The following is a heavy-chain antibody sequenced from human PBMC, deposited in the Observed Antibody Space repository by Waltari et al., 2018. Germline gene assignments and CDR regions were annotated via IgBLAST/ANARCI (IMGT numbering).Heavy chain of an antibody. J-gene: IGHJ4*02. D-gene: IGHD1-1*01. Sequence: EVQLVESGGGLVQPGGSLRLSCAASGVSINSLWMTWVRQAPGKGLEWVANIKQDGSEKYYVDSVKGRFTISRDNAKNSLFLQMDSLRAEDTALYYCATGRGAGFWGQGTPVTVSS. V-gene: IGHV3-7*03. CDR2: IKQDGSEK. CDR1: GVSINSLW. CDR3: ATGRGAGF.